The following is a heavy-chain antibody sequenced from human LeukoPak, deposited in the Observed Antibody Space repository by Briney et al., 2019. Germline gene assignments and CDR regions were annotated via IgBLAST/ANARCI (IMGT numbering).Heavy chain of an antibody. Sequence: TLSLTCTVSGGSISSGSYYWSWIRQPAGKGLEWIGRIYTSGSTNYNPSLKSRVTISVDTSKNQFSLKLSSVTAADTAVYYCAREYGLSQGFDYWGQGTLVTVSS. D-gene: IGHD4-17*01. J-gene: IGHJ4*02. V-gene: IGHV4-61*02. CDR1: GGSISSGSYY. CDR3: AREYGLSQGFDY. CDR2: IYTSGST.